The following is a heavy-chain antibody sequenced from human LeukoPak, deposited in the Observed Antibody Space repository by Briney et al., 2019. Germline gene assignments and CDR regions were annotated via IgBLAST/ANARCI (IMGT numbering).Heavy chain of an antibody. D-gene: IGHD2-2*01. CDR2: INGDGSNT. CDR1: GFTFSSHW. V-gene: IGHV3-74*03. CDR3: ARDSHRYCSSTSCYSADY. J-gene: IGHJ4*02. Sequence: GGSLRLSCAASGFTFSSHWMHWVRQAPGKGLVWVSRINGDGSNTTYADSVKGRFTISRDNAKNSLYLQMNSLRAEDTAVYYCARDSHRYCSSTSCYSADYWGQGTLVTVSS.